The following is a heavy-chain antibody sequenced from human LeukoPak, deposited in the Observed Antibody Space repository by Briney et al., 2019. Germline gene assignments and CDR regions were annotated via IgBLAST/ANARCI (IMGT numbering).Heavy chain of an antibody. V-gene: IGHV3-30*03. CDR3: ARSDVDMAA. Sequence: RRSLRLSCAASGFTFSTYGMHWVRQAPGKGLEWVAVISNDGSNKLYTDSVKGRFTISRDNSKNTLYLQMNSLRAEDTAVYYCARSDVDMAAWGQGTLVTVSS. CDR1: GFTFSTYG. CDR2: ISNDGSNK. D-gene: IGHD5-12*01. J-gene: IGHJ5*02.